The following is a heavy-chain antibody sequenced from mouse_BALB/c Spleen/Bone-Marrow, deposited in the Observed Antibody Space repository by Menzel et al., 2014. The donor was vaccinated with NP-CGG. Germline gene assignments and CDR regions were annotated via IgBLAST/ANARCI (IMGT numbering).Heavy chain of an antibody. Sequence: EVQLQQSGPELVRPGASMKISCKASGFSFTGYTMNWVKQSHGKNLEWIGLINPYNGGTSYNQKFKGKATLTVDKSSSAAYMVRLSLSSENSAVYCCARWGDYGKDFDYWGPGTTLTVSS. V-gene: IGHV1-18*01. CDR3: ARWGDYGKDFDY. D-gene: IGHD2-4*01. J-gene: IGHJ2*01. CDR2: INPYNGGT. CDR1: GFSFTGYT.